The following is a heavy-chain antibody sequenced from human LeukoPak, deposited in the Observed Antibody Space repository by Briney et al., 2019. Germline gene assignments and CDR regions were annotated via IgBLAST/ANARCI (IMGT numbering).Heavy chain of an antibody. CDR3: AREEMLSINLGSYNGYYFDH. Sequence: ASVKVSCKASGYTFTSYDINWVRQATGQGLGWMGWMNPNSGNTGYAQKFQGRVTMTRNTSISTAYMELSSLRSEDTAVYYCAREEMLSINLGSYNGYYFDHWGQGTLVTVSS. D-gene: IGHD1-26*01. CDR2: MNPNSGNT. V-gene: IGHV1-8*01. J-gene: IGHJ4*02. CDR1: GYTFTSYD.